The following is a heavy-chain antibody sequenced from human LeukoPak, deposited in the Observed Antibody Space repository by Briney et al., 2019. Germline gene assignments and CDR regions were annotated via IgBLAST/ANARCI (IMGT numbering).Heavy chain of an antibody. Sequence: PGGSLRLSCAASGFTFSSYWMSWVRQAPGKGLEWVANIKQDGSEKYYVDSVKGRFTISRDNAKNSLYLQMNSLRAEDTAVYYCARLGGIAAAGLDAFDIWGQGTMVTVSS. V-gene: IGHV3-7*01. D-gene: IGHD6-13*01. CDR3: ARLGGIAAAGLDAFDI. CDR2: IKQDGSEK. J-gene: IGHJ3*02. CDR1: GFTFSSYW.